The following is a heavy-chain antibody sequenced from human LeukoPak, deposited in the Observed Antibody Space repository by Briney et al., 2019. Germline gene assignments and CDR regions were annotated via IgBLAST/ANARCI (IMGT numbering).Heavy chain of an antibody. Sequence: SETLSLTCTVSGGSISSSSYYWGWIRQPPGKGLEWIGYIYYSGSTNYNPSLKSRVTISVDTSKNQFSLKLSSVTAADTAVYYCARGAYNWNYHVVDAFDIWGQGTMVTVSS. CDR2: IYYSGST. V-gene: IGHV4-61*05. D-gene: IGHD1-7*01. CDR1: GGSISSSSYY. CDR3: ARGAYNWNYHVVDAFDI. J-gene: IGHJ3*02.